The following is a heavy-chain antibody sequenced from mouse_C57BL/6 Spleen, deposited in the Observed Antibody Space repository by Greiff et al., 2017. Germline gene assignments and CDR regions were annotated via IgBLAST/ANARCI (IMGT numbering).Heavy chain of an antibody. CDR2: IYPRSGNT. CDR3: ARWVEGGYFDY. CDR1: GYTFTSYG. V-gene: IGHV1-81*01. Sequence: QVQLQQSGAELARPGASVKLSCKASGYTFTSYGISWVKQRTGQGLEWIGEIYPRSGNTYYTEKFKGKATLTADKASSTAYMELRSLTSEDSAVYFCARWVEGGYFDYWGQGTTLTVSS. J-gene: IGHJ2*01. D-gene: IGHD1-1*02.